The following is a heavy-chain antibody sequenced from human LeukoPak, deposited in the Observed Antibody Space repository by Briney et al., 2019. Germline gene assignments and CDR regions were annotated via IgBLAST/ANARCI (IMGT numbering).Heavy chain of an antibody. D-gene: IGHD3-9*01. CDR2: FDPEDGET. CDR3: ATGVPNYGILTGYSFRPYGMDV. CDR1: GYTLTELS. V-gene: IGHV1-24*01. Sequence: GASVKVSCKVSGYTLTELSMHWVRQAPGKGLEWMGGFDPEDGETIYAQKFQGRVTMTEDTSTDTAYMELSSLRSEDTAVYYCATGVPNYGILTGYSFRPYGMDVWGQGTTVTVSS. J-gene: IGHJ6*02.